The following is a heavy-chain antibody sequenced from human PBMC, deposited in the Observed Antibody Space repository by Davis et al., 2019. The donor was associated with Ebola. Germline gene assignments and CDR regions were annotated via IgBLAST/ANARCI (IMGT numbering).Heavy chain of an antibody. CDR1: GGTFSSYA. CDR3: ASALGIYSPPDY. D-gene: IGHD5-12*01. J-gene: IGHJ4*02. V-gene: IGHV1-18*01. Sequence: AASVKVSCKASGGTFSSYAIGWVRQAPGQGLEWMGWISAYNGNTNYAQKLQGRVTMTTDTSTSTAYMELRSLRSDDTAVYYCASALGIYSPPDYWGQGTLVTVSS. CDR2: ISAYNGNT.